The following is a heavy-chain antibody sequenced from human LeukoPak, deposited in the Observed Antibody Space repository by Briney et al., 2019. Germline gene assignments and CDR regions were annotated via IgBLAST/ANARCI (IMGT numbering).Heavy chain of an antibody. Sequence: QTGGSLRLSCAASGFTSSSYAMSWVRQAPGKGLEWISSITASGGDTHYADSAKGRFTISRDNSKNTVYLQMKSLRAEDTAVYYCAAGDSSSKYYFAYWGQGTLVTVSS. D-gene: IGHD6-6*01. CDR1: GFTSSSYA. V-gene: IGHV3-23*01. CDR3: AAGDSSSKYYFAY. J-gene: IGHJ4*02. CDR2: ITASGGDT.